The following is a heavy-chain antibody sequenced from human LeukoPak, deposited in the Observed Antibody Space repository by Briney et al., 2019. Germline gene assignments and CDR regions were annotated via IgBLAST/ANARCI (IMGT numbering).Heavy chain of an antibody. CDR1: GITLSNYG. V-gene: IGHV3-23*01. CDR2: ISDRGSRT. Sequence: SGGSLRLSCAVSGITLSNYGMSSVRQAPGKGLEWVAGISDRGSRTNYADSVKGRFTISTDHPKNTLYLQMNSLRAEDTAVYFCAKRGVVIRVILVGFHKEAYYFDSWGQGALVTVSS. CDR3: AKRGVVIRVILVGFHKEAYYFDS. D-gene: IGHD3-22*01. J-gene: IGHJ4*02.